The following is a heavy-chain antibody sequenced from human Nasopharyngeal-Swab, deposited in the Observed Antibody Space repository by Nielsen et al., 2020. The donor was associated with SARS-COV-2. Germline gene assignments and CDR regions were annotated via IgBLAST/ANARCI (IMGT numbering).Heavy chain of an antibody. CDR3: AEDRGVGALDY. CDR1: GFTFNNYN. V-gene: IGHV3-23*01. CDR2: ISGSGGST. J-gene: IGHJ4*02. Sequence: GESLKISCAASGFTFNNYNFNWVRQAPGKGLEWVSAISGSGGSTYYADSVKGRFTISRDNSKNTLYLQMNSLRAEDTAVYYCAEDRGVGALDYWGQGTLVTVSS. D-gene: IGHD1-26*01.